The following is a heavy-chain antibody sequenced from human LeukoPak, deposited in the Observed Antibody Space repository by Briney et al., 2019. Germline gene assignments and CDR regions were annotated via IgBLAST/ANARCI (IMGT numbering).Heavy chain of an antibody. V-gene: IGHV3-66*01. J-gene: IGHJ5*02. CDR1: GFTVSNNY. CDR3: ARDRGVGATDWFDP. CDR2: IYSGGST. D-gene: IGHD1-26*01. Sequence: QPGGSLRLSSAASGFTVSNNYMSWVHQAPGKGLEWGSVIYSGGSTYYADSVKGRFTISRDNSKHTLYLQMNSLRAEDTAVYYCARDRGVGATDWFDPWGQGTLVTVSS.